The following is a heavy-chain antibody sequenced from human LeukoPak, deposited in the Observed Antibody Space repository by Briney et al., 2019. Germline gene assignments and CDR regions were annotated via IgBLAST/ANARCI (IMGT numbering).Heavy chain of an antibody. CDR1: GYTFTSYD. Sequence: ASVKVSCKASGYTFTSYDINWVRQATGQGLEWMGWMNPNSGNTGYAQKFQGRVTMTRNTSISTAYMELSSLRSEDTAVYYCARRKPPWHYYGSGGYRVGSWFDPWGRGTLVTVSS. CDR2: MNPNSGNT. D-gene: IGHD3-10*01. V-gene: IGHV1-8*01. CDR3: ARRKPPWHYYGSGGYRVGSWFDP. J-gene: IGHJ5*02.